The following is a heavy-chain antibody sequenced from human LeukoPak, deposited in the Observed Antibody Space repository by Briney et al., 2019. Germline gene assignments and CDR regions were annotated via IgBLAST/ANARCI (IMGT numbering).Heavy chain of an antibody. J-gene: IGHJ4*02. V-gene: IGHV4-4*07. CDR2: IYTSGST. D-gene: IGHD3-10*01. CDR3: ARGRLMVRGVLKYYFDY. CDR1: GGSISSYY. Sequence: SETLSLTCTVSGGSISSYYWSWIRQPAGKGLEWIGRIYTSGSTNYNPSLKSRVTMSVDTSKNQFSLKLSSVTAADTAVYYCARGRLMVRGVLKYYFDYWGQGTLVTVSS.